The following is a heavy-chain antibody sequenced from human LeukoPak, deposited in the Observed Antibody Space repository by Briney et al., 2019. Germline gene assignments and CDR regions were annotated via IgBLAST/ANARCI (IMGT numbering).Heavy chain of an antibody. CDR2: ISSGRSTI. Sequence: PGGSLRLSCAVSGFTFSTYNMNWVRQAPGKGLEWHSYISSGRSTIYYADSVEGRFTISRDNAKDSLYLQMNSLREQDTAVYYCARGETARVDYWGQGILVTVSS. CDR3: ARGETARVDY. J-gene: IGHJ4*02. V-gene: IGHV3-48*02. D-gene: IGHD3-16*01. CDR1: GFTFSTYN.